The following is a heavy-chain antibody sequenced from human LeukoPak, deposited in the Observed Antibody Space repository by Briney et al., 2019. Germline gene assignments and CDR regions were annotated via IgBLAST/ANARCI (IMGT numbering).Heavy chain of an antibody. D-gene: IGHD3-3*01. CDR3: ARAYDFWSGYPSGDY. CDR2: ISAYNGNT. V-gene: IGHV1-18*01. CDR1: GYTFTSYG. J-gene: IGHJ4*02. Sequence: ASVKVSCKASGYTFTSYGISWVRQAPGQGPEWMGWISAYNGNTNYAQKLKGRVTMTTDTSTSTAYMELRSLRSDNTAVYYCARAYDFWSGYPSGDYWGQGTLVTVSS.